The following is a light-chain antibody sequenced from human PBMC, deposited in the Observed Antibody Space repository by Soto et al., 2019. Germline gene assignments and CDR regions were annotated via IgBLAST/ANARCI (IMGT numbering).Light chain of an antibody. CDR1: QTINGW. V-gene: IGKV1-5*01. Sequence: DIQMTQSPSTLSASVGGRVTITCRASQTINGWLAWYQQKPGKAPKLLIYDASSLQSGVPSRFRGSGSGTELTLTISSLQPDDFATYYRQQYNTYPWTFGQGTKVDIK. J-gene: IGKJ1*01. CDR2: DAS. CDR3: QQYNTYPWT.